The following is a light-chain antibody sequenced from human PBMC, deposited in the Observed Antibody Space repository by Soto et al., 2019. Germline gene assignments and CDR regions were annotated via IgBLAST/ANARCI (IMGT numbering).Light chain of an antibody. J-gene: IGLJ3*02. Sequence: QAVVTQEPSLTVSPGGTVTLTCASSTGAVTSAFYPSWFQQKPGQAPRALIHSAINKHSWTPARFSGSLLGGKAAPTLSGVQPEDEADYYCLMYYGGAWVFGGGTQLTVL. CDR1: TGAVTSAFY. V-gene: IGLV7-43*01. CDR3: LMYYGGAWV. CDR2: SAI.